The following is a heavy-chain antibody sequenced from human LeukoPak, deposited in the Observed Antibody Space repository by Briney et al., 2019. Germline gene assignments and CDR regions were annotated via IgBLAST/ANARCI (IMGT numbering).Heavy chain of an antibody. CDR3: ARGVYSLDV. J-gene: IGHJ6*04. Sequence: GVSLRLSCVASGFTFSSYWMTWVRQAPGKGLEWVANMNEDGTERYYVDSVKGRFTISRDNAKNSLYLQMNSLRAEDTAVYYCARGVYSLDVWGKGIMVTVSS. D-gene: IGHD2-21*01. CDR2: MNEDGTER. V-gene: IGHV3-7*01. CDR1: GFTFSSYW.